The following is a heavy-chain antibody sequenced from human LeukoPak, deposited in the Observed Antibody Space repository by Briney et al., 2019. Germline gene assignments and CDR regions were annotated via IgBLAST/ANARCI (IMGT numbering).Heavy chain of an antibody. J-gene: IGHJ4*02. Sequence: PGGSLRLSCAASGFTFSSYSMNWVRLTPGKGLEWIATVHHSGGTYVNPSLNRRVTISVHMSKSQFSLTLTSVTAADTAVYYCARQQSSSFLRRGYIESWGQGTLVTVSS. CDR1: GFTFSSYS. CDR3: ARQQSSSFLRRGYIES. D-gene: IGHD5-18*01. V-gene: IGHV4-34*01. CDR2: VHHSGGT.